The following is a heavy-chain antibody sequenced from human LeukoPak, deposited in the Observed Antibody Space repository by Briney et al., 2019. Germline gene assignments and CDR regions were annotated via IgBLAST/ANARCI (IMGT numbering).Heavy chain of an antibody. D-gene: IGHD3-10*01. Sequence: VKVSCKASGDTFSSYAISWVRQAPGQGLEWMGGIIPIFGTANYAQEFQGRVTITADESTSTAYMELSSLRSEDTAVYYCARGLWFGELSAEYFQHWGQGTLVTVSS. V-gene: IGHV1-69*01. CDR1: GDTFSSYA. J-gene: IGHJ1*01. CDR2: IIPIFGTA. CDR3: ARGLWFGELSAEYFQH.